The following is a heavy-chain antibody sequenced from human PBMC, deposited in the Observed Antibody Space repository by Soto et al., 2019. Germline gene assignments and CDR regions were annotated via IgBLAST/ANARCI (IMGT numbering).Heavy chain of an antibody. CDR1: GASISNTDW. V-gene: IGHV4-4*02. CDR2: IYHSGTT. D-gene: IGHD6-13*01. Sequence: PSETLSLTCAVSGASISNTDWWTWVRQPPGKGLEWIGEIYHSGTTNCDPPLKSRVTISLDKSKSQFSLKLTSVTAADTAVYYCAIPGAGDFDFWGQGTLVTVSS. J-gene: IGHJ4*02. CDR3: AIPGAGDFDF.